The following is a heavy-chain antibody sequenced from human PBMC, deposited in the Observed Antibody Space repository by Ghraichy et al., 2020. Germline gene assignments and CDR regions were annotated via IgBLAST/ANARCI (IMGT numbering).Heavy chain of an antibody. J-gene: IGHJ4*02. D-gene: IGHD2-8*02. V-gene: IGHV4-4*09. Sequence: SETLSLTCTVSGGSISSHFWSWIRQPPGKGLEWIGYIYPSGTTKYSPSLKRRVTISVDTSKNQFSLRLNSVTAADTAVYYCARSSWGPEVLLDFWGQGNMVTVSS. CDR2: IYPSGTT. CDR3: ARSSWGPEVLLDF. CDR1: GGSISSHF.